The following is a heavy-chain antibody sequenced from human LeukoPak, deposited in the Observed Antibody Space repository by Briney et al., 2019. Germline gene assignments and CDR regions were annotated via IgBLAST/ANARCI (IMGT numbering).Heavy chain of an antibody. CDR1: VYTFTGYG. J-gene: IGHJ4*02. V-gene: IGHV1-18*01. CDR2: ISAYNGNT. Sequence: ASVKVSCMASVYTFTGYGICWVRQAPGQGVSWMGWISAYNGNTNYAQKLKGRVTMTTDTSTSTAYMELRSLRSDGTAVYYCARGPYDYVWGSYPKNDYWGQGTLVTVSS. D-gene: IGHD3-16*02. CDR3: ARGPYDYVWGSYPKNDY.